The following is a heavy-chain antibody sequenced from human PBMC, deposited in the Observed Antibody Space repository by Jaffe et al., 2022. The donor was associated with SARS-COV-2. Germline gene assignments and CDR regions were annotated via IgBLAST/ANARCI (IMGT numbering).Heavy chain of an antibody. CDR2: ISSSGAST. V-gene: IGHV3-23*01. CDR3: ETRGYCSSGFCYGC. Sequence: EVQLLESGGGLVQPGGSLRLSCAASGFTFRNNAMNWVRQAPGKGLEWVSSISSSGASTYYADSVKGRFTISRDNSKNMLYLQMDSLRAEDTAVYYCETRGYCSSGFCYGCWGQGTLVTVSS. CDR1: GFTFRNNA. D-gene: IGHD2-15*01. J-gene: IGHJ4*02.